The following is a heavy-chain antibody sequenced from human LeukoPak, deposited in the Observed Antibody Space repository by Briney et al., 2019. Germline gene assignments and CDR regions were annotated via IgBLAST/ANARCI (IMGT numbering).Heavy chain of an antibody. V-gene: IGHV5-51*01. J-gene: IGHJ3*02. CDR2: IYPGDSDT. CDR1: GYIFTSYW. D-gene: IGHD3-3*01. Sequence: GESLQISCKGSGYIFTSYWIGWVRQLPGKGLERMGIIYPGDSDTRYSPSFQGQVTISADKSISTAYLQWSSLKASDTAMYYCARRGPYYDFWSGYSDAFDIWGQGTMVTVSS. CDR3: ARRGPYYDFWSGYSDAFDI.